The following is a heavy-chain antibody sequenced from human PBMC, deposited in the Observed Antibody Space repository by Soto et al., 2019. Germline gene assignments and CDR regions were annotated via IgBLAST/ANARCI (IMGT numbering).Heavy chain of an antibody. D-gene: IGHD3-10*02. CDR2: MSYDGSDT. CDR1: GFIFSNNG. J-gene: IGHJ4*02. Sequence: GCLVRPWLVSGFIFSNNGMHWVRQTPGKGLEWVAFMSYDGSDTFYADSVKVRFTISRDNSKNNLFLHMSNLRAEDTAMYYCTIVRVADSALDHWGQGTLVTVYS. V-gene: IGHV3-30*02. CDR3: TIVRVADSALDH.